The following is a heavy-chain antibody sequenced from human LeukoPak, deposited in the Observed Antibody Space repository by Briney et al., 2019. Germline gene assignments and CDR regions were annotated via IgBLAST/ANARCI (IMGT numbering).Heavy chain of an antibody. CDR2: IFPIFGTA. J-gene: IGHJ1*01. D-gene: IGHD6-13*01. CDR3: ARAPIGSSWFQGYFQH. V-gene: IGHV1-69*06. Sequence: GGSVKVSRKSSLGTFRSYAISWVRQAPGRGVEWVGVIFPIFGTANYAQKLQGRVTITPEKSTSTAYMELSSLRSEDRAVYYCARAPIGSSWFQGYFQHWGEGSMVTVSS. CDR1: LGTFRSYA.